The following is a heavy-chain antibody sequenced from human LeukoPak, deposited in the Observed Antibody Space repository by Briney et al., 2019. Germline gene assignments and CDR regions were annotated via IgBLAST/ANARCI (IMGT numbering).Heavy chain of an antibody. CDR2: IRDSGTT. V-gene: IGHV3-23*01. CDR1: GFTFSTYP. J-gene: IGHJ5*02. Sequence: GGSLRLSCAASGFTFSTYPMNWVRQAPGKGLEWISHIRDSGTTDYADSVKGRFTISRDNSKNTLYLQMNSLRAEDTAVYYCAKEFLGYPPFDPWGQGTLVTVSS. CDR3: AKEFLGYPPFDP. D-gene: IGHD3-3*01.